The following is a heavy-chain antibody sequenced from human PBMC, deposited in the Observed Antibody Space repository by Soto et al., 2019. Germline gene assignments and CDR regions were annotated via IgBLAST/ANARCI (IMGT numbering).Heavy chain of an antibody. CDR2: IYHGGIA. D-gene: IGHD3-22*01. Sequence: SLSLPRTCAVCPYSLNSDHYSRWLGHPPRKGRRRFGRIYHGGIAYYNWSRNSRVTLSIDMTNNHVSLILNSVTAADTAVYYCARVGPWVPYYYDSSPYTFENWFDPWGQGTLVTVSP. CDR3: ARVGPWVPYYYDSSPYTFENWFDP. V-gene: IGHV4-38-2*01. J-gene: IGHJ5*02. CDR1: PYSLNSDHY.